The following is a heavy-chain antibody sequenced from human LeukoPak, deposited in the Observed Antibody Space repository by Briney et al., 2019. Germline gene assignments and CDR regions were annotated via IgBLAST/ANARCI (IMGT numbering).Heavy chain of an antibody. D-gene: IGHD4-11*01. CDR2: IYYTGTT. CDR1: GGSITTYY. V-gene: IGHV4-59*08. Sequence: SETLSLTCTVSGGSITTYYWSWIRQPPGKRLEWMGYIYYTGTTNYNPSFKSRVTISVDTSKNQFSLRVNSVTDADTAVYYCARLHYSKDGISRPSMDVWGRGTTVIVPS. J-gene: IGHJ6*03. CDR3: ARLHYSKDGISRPSMDV.